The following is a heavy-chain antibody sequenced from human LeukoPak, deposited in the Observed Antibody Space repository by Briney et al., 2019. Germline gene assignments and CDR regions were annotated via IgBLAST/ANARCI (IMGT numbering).Heavy chain of an antibody. D-gene: IGHD5-24*01. V-gene: IGHV3-30-3*01. J-gene: IGHJ4*02. CDR3: ARDLRDGYNFELGY. CDR2: ISYDGSNK. CDR1: GFTFSSYA. Sequence: TGGSLRLSCAASGFTFSSYAMHWVRQAPGKGLEWVAVISYDGSNKYYADSVKGRFTISRDNSKNTLYLQMNSLRAEDTAVYYCARDLRDGYNFELGYWGQGTLVTVSS.